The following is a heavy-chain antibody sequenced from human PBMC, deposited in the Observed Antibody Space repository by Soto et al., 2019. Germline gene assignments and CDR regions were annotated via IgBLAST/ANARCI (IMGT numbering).Heavy chain of an antibody. CDR3: ARDDSSGYFFDY. CDR1: GFTFSSYG. J-gene: IGHJ4*02. Sequence: GGSLRLSCAASGFTFSSYGMHWVRQAPGKGLEWVAVVWYDGSNKYYADSVKGRFTISRDNSKNTLYLQMNSLRAEDTAVYYCARDDSSGYFFDYWGQGTLVTVSS. V-gene: IGHV3-33*01. D-gene: IGHD3-22*01. CDR2: VWYDGSNK.